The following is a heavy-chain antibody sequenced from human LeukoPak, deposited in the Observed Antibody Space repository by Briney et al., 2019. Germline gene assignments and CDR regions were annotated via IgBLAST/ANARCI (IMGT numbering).Heavy chain of an antibody. V-gene: IGHV3-11*01. D-gene: IGHD3-22*01. CDR1: GFTFSDSY. CDR3: ARDPRYDSSGYPGSFDY. J-gene: IGHJ4*02. Sequence: GGSLRLSCAASGFTFSDSYMTWIRQAPGKGLELLSYISGSASDVNYIDSVRGRFTISRDNAKNSLYLQMNSLRAEDTAVYYCARDPRYDSSGYPGSFDYWGQGTLVTVSS. CDR2: ISGSASDV.